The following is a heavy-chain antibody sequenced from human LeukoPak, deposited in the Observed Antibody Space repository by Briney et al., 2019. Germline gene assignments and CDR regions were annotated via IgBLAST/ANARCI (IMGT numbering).Heavy chain of an antibody. CDR3: AGEGYSGYDYAPANYYYYYYMDV. D-gene: IGHD5-12*01. V-gene: IGHV3-30*03. J-gene: IGHJ6*03. CDR2: ISNDGRNK. Sequence: GGSLRLSCAASGFTFSNNAMHWVRQAPGKGLEWVALISNDGRNKHYADSVKGRFTISRDNSKNTLYLQMNILRAEDTAVYYCAGEGYSGYDYAPANYYYYYYMDVWGKGTTVTISS. CDR1: GFTFSNNA.